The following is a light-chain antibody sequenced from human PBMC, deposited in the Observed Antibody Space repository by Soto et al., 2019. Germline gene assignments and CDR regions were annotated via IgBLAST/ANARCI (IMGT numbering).Light chain of an antibody. CDR3: QQYHISHS. J-gene: IGKJ2*01. Sequence: EIVLTQSPATLYLSPGERATLSCGASQTISNKYLVWYQKKPGLAPRLLIYDAATRATGIPDRFSGSGSGTDFTLTISRLEPEDFAVYYCQQYHISHSCGQGTKLEI. V-gene: IGKV3D-20*01. CDR1: QTISNKY. CDR2: DAA.